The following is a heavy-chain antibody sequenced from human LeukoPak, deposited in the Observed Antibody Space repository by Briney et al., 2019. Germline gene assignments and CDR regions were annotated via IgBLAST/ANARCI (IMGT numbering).Heavy chain of an antibody. CDR2: TYYRSKWYN. V-gene: IGHV6-1*01. J-gene: IGHJ6*04. Sequence: SQTLSLTCAISGDSVSSNSAAWNWIRQSPSRGLERLGRTYYRSKWYNDYAVSVKSRITINPDTSKNQFSLQLNSVTPEDTAVYYCARDQRDGSGWYEYYYYYGMDVWGKGTTVTVSS. CDR1: GDSVSSNSAA. CDR3: ARDQRDGSGWYEYYYYYGMDV. D-gene: IGHD6-19*01.